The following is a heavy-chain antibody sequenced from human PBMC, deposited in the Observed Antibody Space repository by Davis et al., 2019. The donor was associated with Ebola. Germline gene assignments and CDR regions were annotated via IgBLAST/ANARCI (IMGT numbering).Heavy chain of an antibody. V-gene: IGHV4-34*01. D-gene: IGHD6-13*01. CDR3: ARVSYSSSWYVNGYFDY. Sequence: PSETLSLTCAVYGGSFSGYYWSWIRQPPGKGLEWIGEINHSGSTNYNPSLKSRVTISVDTSKNQFSLKLSSVTAADTAVYYCARVSYSSSWYVNGYFDYWGQGTLVTVSS. CDR1: GGSFSGYY. CDR2: INHSGST. J-gene: IGHJ4*02.